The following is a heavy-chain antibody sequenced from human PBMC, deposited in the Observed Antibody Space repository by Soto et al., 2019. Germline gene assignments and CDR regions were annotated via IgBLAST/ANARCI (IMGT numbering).Heavy chain of an antibody. CDR2: INTGNGDT. CDR1: GYTFTDYA. CDR3: ASSLAAAPAYCYYYMDV. Sequence: QVQLVQSGAEVKKPGASVKVSCNASGYTFTDYAMHWVRQAPGRGLDWMGWINTGNGDTQYSQKFKGRVTITRDTSASTAYMDLSSLRSEDTAVYYCASSLAAAPAYCYYYMDVWGKGTTVTVSS. D-gene: IGHD6-13*01. J-gene: IGHJ6*03. V-gene: IGHV1-3*04.